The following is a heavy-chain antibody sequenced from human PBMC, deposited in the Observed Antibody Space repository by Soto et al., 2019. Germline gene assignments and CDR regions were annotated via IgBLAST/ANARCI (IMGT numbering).Heavy chain of an antibody. V-gene: IGHV3-30*18. D-gene: IGHD2-2*03. CDR1: GFTFSSYG. CDR3: AKDFMDIVVVPAAMSYYYYGMDV. J-gene: IGHJ6*02. Sequence: GGSLRLSCAASGFTFSSYGMHWVRQAPGKGLEWVAVISYDGSNKYYADSVKGRFTISRDNSKNTLYLQMNSLRAEDTAVYYCAKDFMDIVVVPAAMSYYYYGMDVWGQGTTVTVSS. CDR2: ISYDGSNK.